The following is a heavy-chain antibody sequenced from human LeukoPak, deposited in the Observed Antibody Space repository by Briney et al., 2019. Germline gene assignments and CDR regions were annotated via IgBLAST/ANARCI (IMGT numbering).Heavy chain of an antibody. J-gene: IGHJ6*03. V-gene: IGHV4-39*07. D-gene: IGHD2-2*01. CDR1: GGSISSSSYY. Sequence: SETLSLTCTVSGGSISSSSYYWGWIRQPPGKGLEWIGNIYYSGSTYYNPSLKSRVTISLDTSKNQFSLKLSSVTAADTAVYYCARERVDCSSTSCYEHYYYYMDVWGKGTTVTVSS. CDR3: ARERVDCSSTSCYEHYYYYMDV. CDR2: IYYSGST.